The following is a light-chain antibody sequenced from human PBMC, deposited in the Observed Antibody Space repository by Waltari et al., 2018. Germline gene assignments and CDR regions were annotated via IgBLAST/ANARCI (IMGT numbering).Light chain of an antibody. J-gene: IGLJ3*02. CDR2: DVS. V-gene: IGLV2-14*01. CDR1: SSDVGFYNY. CDR3: NSYAGSSSWV. Sequence: QSALTQPASVSGSPGQSITLPCTGPSSDVGFYNYVSGYQQHPGKAPQLMIYDVSERPSGVSNRFSGSKSGNTASLTISGLQAEDEADYYCNSYAGSSSWVFGGGTKLTVL.